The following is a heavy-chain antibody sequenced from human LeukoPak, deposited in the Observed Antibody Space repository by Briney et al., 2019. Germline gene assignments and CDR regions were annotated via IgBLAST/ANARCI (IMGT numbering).Heavy chain of an antibody. V-gene: IGHV5-51*01. CDR1: GYSFTSYW. Sequence: GEPLKISCKGPGYSFTSYWIGWVGQIPGKGLEWMGIIYPVGSDTRYSPSFQGQVTISAYQSISTAYLQWSSLKASDTAMYYCATRYNYGPLAYFDYWGQGTLVTVSS. CDR3: ATRYNYGPLAYFDY. J-gene: IGHJ4*02. D-gene: IGHD5-18*01. CDR2: IYPVGSDT.